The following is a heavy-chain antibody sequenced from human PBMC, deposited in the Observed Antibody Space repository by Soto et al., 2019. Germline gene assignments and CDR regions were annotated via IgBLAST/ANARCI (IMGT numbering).Heavy chain of an antibody. CDR3: ARGFLEWLLYNAWFDP. Sequence: PGGSLRLSCAASGFTFSSFAMHWVRQAPGKGLEWVALISYDGGDKYYADSVKGRFTISRDNSKSTLYLQMNSLRAEDTAVYYCARGFLEWLLYNAWFDPWGQGTLVTVS. J-gene: IGHJ5*02. D-gene: IGHD3-3*01. V-gene: IGHV3-30*04. CDR2: ISYDGGDK. CDR1: GFTFSSFA.